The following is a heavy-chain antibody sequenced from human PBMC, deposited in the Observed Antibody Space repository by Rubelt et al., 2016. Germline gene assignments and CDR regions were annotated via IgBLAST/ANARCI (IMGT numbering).Heavy chain of an antibody. CDR3: ARNRLLRDPYDV. V-gene: IGHV1-46*01. J-gene: IGHJ3*01. Sequence: QVLLVQSGAEVRKPGASVKISCKASGYSFTSQYIHWVRHAPGQGLEWVGRINPSGGATTYAQNLQDRVVMTRDTSTNTVYLEVSSLRVDDRAVYYCARNRLLRDPYDVWGQGTEISVSS. CDR1: GYSFTSQY. D-gene: IGHD2-15*01. CDR2: INPSGGAT.